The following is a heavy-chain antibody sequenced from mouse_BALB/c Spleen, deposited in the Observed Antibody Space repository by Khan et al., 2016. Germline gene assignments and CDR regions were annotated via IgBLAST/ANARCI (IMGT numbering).Heavy chain of an antibody. D-gene: IGHD1-2*01. CDR2: INPDSSTI. CDR3: ARLHYYGRFAY. V-gene: IGHV4-1*02. Sequence: VKLLESGGGLVQPGGSLKLSCAASGFDFSRYWMSWVRQAPGKGLEWIGEINPDSSTINYTPSLKDNFIISRDNAKNTLYLQMSKVRSEDTALYYCARLHYYGRFAYWGQGTLVTVSA. J-gene: IGHJ3*01. CDR1: GFDFSRYW.